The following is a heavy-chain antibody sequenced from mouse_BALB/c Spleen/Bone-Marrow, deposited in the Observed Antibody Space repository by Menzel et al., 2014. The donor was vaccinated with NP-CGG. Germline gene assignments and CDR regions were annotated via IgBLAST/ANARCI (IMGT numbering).Heavy chain of an antibody. J-gene: IGHJ2*01. CDR1: GFSLTSYG. Sequence: VKLVESGPGLVQPSQSLSITCTVSGFSLTSYGVHWVRQSPGKGLEWLGVIWSGGSTDYNAAFISRLSISKDNSKSQVFFKMNSLQADDTAIYYCVGKGRTGYFDYWGQGTTLTVSS. V-gene: IGHV2-2-2*01. CDR2: IWSGGST. D-gene: IGHD4-1*01. CDR3: VGKGRTGYFDY.